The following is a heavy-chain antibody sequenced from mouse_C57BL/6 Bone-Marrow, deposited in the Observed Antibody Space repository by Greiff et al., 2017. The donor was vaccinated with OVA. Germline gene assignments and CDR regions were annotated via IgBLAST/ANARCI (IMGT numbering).Heavy chain of an antibody. V-gene: IGHV14-4*01. J-gene: IGHJ2*01. CDR3: TTTHLLWYPYFDY. CDR1: GFNIKDDY. CDR2: IDPENGDT. Sequence: VHVKQSGAELVRPGASVKLSCTASGFNIKDDYMHWVKQRPEQGLEWIGGIDPENGDTEYASKFQGKATITADTSSNTAYLQLSSLTSEDTAVYYCTTTHLLWYPYFDYWGQGTTLTVSS. D-gene: IGHD2-1*01.